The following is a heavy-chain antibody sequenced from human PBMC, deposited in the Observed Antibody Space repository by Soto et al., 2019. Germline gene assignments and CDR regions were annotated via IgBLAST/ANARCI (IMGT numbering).Heavy chain of an antibody. CDR3: ARDPNFNPEYYYGSGSYLDGMDV. V-gene: IGHV3-21*01. CDR1: GFTFSSYS. D-gene: IGHD3-10*01. Sequence: PGGSLRLSCAASGFTFSSYSMNWVRQAPGKGLEWVSSISSSSSYIYYADSVKGRFTISRDNAKNSLYLQMNSLRAEDTAVYYCARDPNFNPEYYYGSGSYLDGMDVWGQGTTVTVSS. CDR2: ISSSSSYI. J-gene: IGHJ6*02.